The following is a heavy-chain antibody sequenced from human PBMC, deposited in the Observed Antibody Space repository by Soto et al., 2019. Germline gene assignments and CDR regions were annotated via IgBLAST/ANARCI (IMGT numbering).Heavy chain of an antibody. V-gene: IGHV3-33*01. Sequence: QVQLVESGGGVVQPGRSLRLSCAASGFTFSSYGMHWVRQAPGKGLEWVAVIWYDGSNKYYADSVKGRFTISRDNSKNTLYLQMNSLGAEDTAVYYCARDSYGSYLDYWGQGTLVTVSS. CDR3: ARDSYGSYLDY. CDR2: IWYDGSNK. D-gene: IGHD4-17*01. J-gene: IGHJ4*02. CDR1: GFTFSSYG.